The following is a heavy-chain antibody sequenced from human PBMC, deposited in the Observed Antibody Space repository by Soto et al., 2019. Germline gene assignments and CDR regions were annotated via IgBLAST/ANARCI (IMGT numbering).Heavy chain of an antibody. CDR1: GFTFSSYA. CDR3: ARVGSRYCSGGSCYSGYYFDY. J-gene: IGHJ4*02. Sequence: HPGGSLRLSCAASGFTFSSYATSWVRQAPGKGLEWVSTISADTDRTYYADSVKGRFTISRDNSKNTLSLQMNSLRAEDTAVYYCARVGSRYCSGGSCYSGYYFDYWGQGTLVTVSS. CDR2: ISADTDRT. V-gene: IGHV3-23*01. D-gene: IGHD2-15*01.